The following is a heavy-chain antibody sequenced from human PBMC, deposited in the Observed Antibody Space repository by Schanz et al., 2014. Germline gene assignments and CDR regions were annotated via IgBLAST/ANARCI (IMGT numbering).Heavy chain of an antibody. CDR1: GFSVSSNF. CDR2: IYSGGDT. J-gene: IGHJ4*02. Sequence: EVQLVESGGGLVQPGGSLRLSCAASGFSVSSNFMTWVRLAPGKGLEWVSLIYSGGDTNYAGSVKGRFTISRDGSKNTLYLQMNSLRAEDTAVYYCARKTDSSGTGDYWGQGTLVTVSS. V-gene: IGHV3-66*01. CDR3: ARKTDSSGTGDY. D-gene: IGHD6-19*01.